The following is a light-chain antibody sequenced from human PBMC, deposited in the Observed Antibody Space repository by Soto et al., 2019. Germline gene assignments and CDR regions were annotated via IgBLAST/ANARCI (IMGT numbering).Light chain of an antibody. CDR3: QSYDSSLSGSVV. V-gene: IGLV1-40*01. CDR2: GNS. J-gene: IGLJ2*01. CDR1: SSNIGAGYD. Sequence: QSVLTQPSSVSRAPGQRVTISCTGSSSNIGAGYDVHWYQQFPGIAPKLLIYGNSTRPSGVPDRFSVSKSGTSASLAITGLQAEDEADYYCQSYDSSLSGSVVFGGGTKLTVL.